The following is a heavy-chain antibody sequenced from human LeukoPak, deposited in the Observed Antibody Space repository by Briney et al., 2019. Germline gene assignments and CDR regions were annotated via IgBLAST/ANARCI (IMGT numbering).Heavy chain of an antibody. V-gene: IGHV3-21*01. CDR2: ISSSSSYI. J-gene: IGHJ6*03. Sequence: GGSLRLSCAASGFTFSSYGMHWVRQAPGKGLEWVSSISSSSSYIYYADSVKGRFTISRDNAKNSLYLQMNSLRAEDTAVYYCARPPWGIAAAAMDVWGRGTTVTVSS. D-gene: IGHD6-13*01. CDR1: GFTFSSYG. CDR3: ARPPWGIAAAAMDV.